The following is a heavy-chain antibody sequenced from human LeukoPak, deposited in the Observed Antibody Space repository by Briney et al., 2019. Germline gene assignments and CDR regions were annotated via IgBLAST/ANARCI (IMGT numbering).Heavy chain of an antibody. CDR1: GDSISSYY. CDR3: AMGRAWYMDY. V-gene: IGHV4-59*01. Sequence: SETLSLTCTVSGDSISSYYWSWIRQPPGKGLEWIGYIYYSGSTNYNPSLKSRVTISVDTSRDQFSLKLSSVTAAATAVYYCAMGRAWYMDYWGQGSLVTVYS. CDR2: IYYSGST. D-gene: IGHD6-19*01. J-gene: IGHJ4*02.